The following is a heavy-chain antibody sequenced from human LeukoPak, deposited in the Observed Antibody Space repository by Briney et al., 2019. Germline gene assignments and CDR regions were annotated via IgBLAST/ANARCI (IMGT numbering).Heavy chain of an antibody. J-gene: IGHJ4*02. V-gene: IGHV3-30*18. CDR2: ISYDGSNK. CDR3: AKDKWVVGATGLFDY. Sequence: GGSLRLSCAASGFTFSSYGMHWVRQAPGKGLEWVAVISYDGSNKYYEESVKGRFTISRDNSKNTLYLQMNSLRAEDTAVYYCAKDKWVVGATGLFDYWGQGTLVTVSS. D-gene: IGHD1-26*01. CDR1: GFTFSSYG.